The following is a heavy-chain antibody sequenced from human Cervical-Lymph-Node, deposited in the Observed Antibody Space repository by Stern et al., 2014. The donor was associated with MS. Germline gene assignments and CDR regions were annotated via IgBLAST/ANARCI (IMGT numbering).Heavy chain of an antibody. CDR3: AKGRTVAGKGVGAFDV. CDR2: ISYDGGNE. J-gene: IGHJ3*01. V-gene: IGHV3-30*18. Sequence: VQLLESGGGVVQPGRSLRLSCAASGFTFSNFGMHWVRQAPGKGLEWGTLISYDGGNEYYADSVKGRFTISRDDSKNKLYLQLNSLRPEDTAVYYCAKGRTVAGKGVGAFDVWGQGTLVTVSS. CDR1: GFTFSNFG. D-gene: IGHD6-19*01.